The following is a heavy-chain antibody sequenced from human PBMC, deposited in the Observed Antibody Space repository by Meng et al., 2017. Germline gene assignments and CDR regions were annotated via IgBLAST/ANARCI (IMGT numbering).Heavy chain of an antibody. CDR2: IDYGGST. V-gene: IGHV4-61*01. CDR3: ARTRGDYYFDY. CDR1: GASVNVGSDY. J-gene: IGHJ4*02. Sequence: VRLQEVGRGLGRALGTMFRTCPVAGASVNVGSDYWSLIRQPPGKGLEWIGYIDYGGSTSYIPSLRSRVTISVDTSNNQFSLKLSCVTAADTAVFYCARTRGDYYFDYWGQGTLVTVSS. D-gene: IGHD3-16*01.